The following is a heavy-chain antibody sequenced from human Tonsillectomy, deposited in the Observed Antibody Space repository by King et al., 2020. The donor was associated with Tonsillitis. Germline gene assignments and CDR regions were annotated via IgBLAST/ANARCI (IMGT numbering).Heavy chain of an antibody. V-gene: IGHV3-30*04. CDR2: ILYDGRSK. Sequence: VQLVESGGGVVQPGRSLRLSCAASGFTFSSYAMHWVRQAPGKGRGWGAVILYDGRSKQYADSVKGRFTISRDNSKNTVYLQMNSLRAEDTAVYYCARDKESGSFYGYFENWGQGALVTVSS. D-gene: IGHD1-26*01. J-gene: IGHJ4*02. CDR3: ARDKESGSFYGYFEN. CDR1: GFTFSSYA.